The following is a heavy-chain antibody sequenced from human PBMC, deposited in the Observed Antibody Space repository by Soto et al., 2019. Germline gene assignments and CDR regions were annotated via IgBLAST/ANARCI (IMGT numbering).Heavy chain of an antibody. D-gene: IGHD2-15*01. Sequence: GGSLRLSCAASGFTFSSYAMSWVRQAPGKGLEWVSAISGSGGSTYYADSVKGRFTISRDNSKNTLYLQMNSLRAEDTAVYYCATLRVVVAATPGRSEAYWGQGTLVTVSS. CDR3: ATLRVVVAATPGRSEAY. CDR1: GFTFSSYA. V-gene: IGHV3-23*01. CDR2: ISGSGGST. J-gene: IGHJ4*02.